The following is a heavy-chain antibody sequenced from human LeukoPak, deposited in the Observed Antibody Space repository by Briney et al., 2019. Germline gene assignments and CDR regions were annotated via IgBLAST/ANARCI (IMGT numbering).Heavy chain of an antibody. Sequence: PGGSLRLSCAASGFAFSAYWMHWVRQTPGKGLLWVSRINSDGSSTSHADSVKGRFTISRDNAMNTLYLQMNSLRAEDTAVYYCARDTSAAGRFDPWGQGTLVTVSS. CDR3: ARDTSAAGRFDP. D-gene: IGHD6-13*01. J-gene: IGHJ5*02. CDR2: INSDGSST. CDR1: GFAFSAYW. V-gene: IGHV3-74*01.